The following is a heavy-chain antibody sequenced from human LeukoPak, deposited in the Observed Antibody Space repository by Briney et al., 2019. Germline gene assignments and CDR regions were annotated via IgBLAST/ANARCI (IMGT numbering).Heavy chain of an antibody. CDR2: VYTDDST. D-gene: IGHD2-2*01. CDR1: GFTFSSYA. Sequence: GGSLRLSCAASGFTFSSYAMHWVRQAPGKALEWVLIVYTDDSTYYADSVKGRFTISRDNSKNTVYLHMNSLRADDTAVYFCARALPEASHTSFDYWGQGTLVTVSS. CDR3: ARALPEASHTSFDY. J-gene: IGHJ4*02. V-gene: IGHV3-66*01.